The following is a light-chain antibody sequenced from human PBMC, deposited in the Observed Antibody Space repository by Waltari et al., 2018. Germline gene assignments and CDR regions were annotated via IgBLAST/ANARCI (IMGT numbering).Light chain of an antibody. Sequence: DIILTQSPETLAVSLGERATINCKSSRSISYTKNYLSWYQQKPGQAPRLLISWASTRDVGVPDRVSGSGSGADFTLTIDGLQAEDVAVYYCQQYYSKPTFGQGTKGQIK. CDR3: QQYYSKPT. CDR1: RSISYTKNY. J-gene: IGKJ1*01. V-gene: IGKV4-1*01. CDR2: WAS.